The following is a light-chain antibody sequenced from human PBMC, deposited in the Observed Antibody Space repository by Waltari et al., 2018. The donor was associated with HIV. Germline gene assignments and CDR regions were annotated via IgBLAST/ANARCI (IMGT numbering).Light chain of an antibody. CDR3: SSYADSDTPVV. V-gene: IGLV2-8*01. CDR1: GSDVVAYNY. J-gene: IGLJ2*01. CDR2: DVT. Sequence: QSALAQPPSASGSAGQSVTISCTGTGSDVVAYNYVSWYQQHPGKSPKLIIYDVTKRPSGVPDRFSGSKSGNTASLTVSGLQGEDEADYYCSSYADSDTPVVFGGGTKLTVL.